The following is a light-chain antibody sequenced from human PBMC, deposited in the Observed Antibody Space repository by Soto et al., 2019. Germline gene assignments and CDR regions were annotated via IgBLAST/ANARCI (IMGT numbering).Light chain of an antibody. CDR1: QNVGSD. CDR3: QQDHNWPPKT. J-gene: IGKJ1*01. CDR2: DAS. Sequence: EIVMTQSPATLSVSPVERATLSCMASQNVGSDLAWFQQKPGQAPRLLIYDASTRATGIPARFSGSGSGTEFTLTISGLQSEDFAVYYCQQDHNWPPKTFGQGTKVDI. V-gene: IGKV3D-15*01.